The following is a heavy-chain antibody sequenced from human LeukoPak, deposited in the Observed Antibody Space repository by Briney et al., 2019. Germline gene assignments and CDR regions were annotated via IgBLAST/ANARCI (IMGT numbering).Heavy chain of an antibody. CDR3: ASGASCGGDCYSGAFDI. J-gene: IGHJ3*02. CDR2: IYPGDSDT. CDR1: GYSFTNYW. V-gene: IGHV5-51*01. D-gene: IGHD2-21*02. Sequence: GESLKISCKGSGYSFTNYWIGWVRQMPGKGLEWMGIIYPGDSDTRYSPSFQGQVTISADKSISTAYLQWRSLKASDTAMYYCASGASCGGDCYSGAFDIWGQGTMVTVSS.